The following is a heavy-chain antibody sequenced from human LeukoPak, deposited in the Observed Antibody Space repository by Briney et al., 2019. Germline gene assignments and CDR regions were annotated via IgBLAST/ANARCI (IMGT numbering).Heavy chain of an antibody. J-gene: IGHJ5*02. Sequence: SETLSLTCAVYGGSFSGYYWSWIRQPPGKGLEWIGEINHSGSTNYNPSLKSRVTISVDTSKNQFSLKLSSVTAADTAVYYCARLNVNIWFDPWGQGTLVTVSS. D-gene: IGHD2/OR15-2a*01. CDR1: GGSFSGYY. CDR3: ARLNVNIWFDP. V-gene: IGHV4-34*01. CDR2: INHSGST.